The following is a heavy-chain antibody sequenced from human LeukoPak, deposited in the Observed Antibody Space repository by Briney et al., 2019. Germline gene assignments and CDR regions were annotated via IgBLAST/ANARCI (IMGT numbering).Heavy chain of an antibody. Sequence: SETLSLTCTVSGGSISSYYWSWIRQPPGKGLEWIGYIYYSGSTNYNPSLKSRVTISVDTSKNQFSLKLSSVTAADTAVYYCARSGFCGAGTCYSDYFDLWGQGTRVIVSS. V-gene: IGHV4-59*01. CDR3: ARSGFCGAGTCYSDYFDL. CDR1: GGSISSYY. D-gene: IGHD2-15*01. CDR2: IYYSGST. J-gene: IGHJ4*02.